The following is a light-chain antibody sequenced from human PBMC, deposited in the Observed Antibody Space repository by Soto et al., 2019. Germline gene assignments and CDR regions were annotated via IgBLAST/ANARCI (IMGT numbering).Light chain of an antibody. Sequence: EIVLTQSPGTLPLSPGERATLSCRASLSVASNYVAWYQQKPGQAPRLIIYAASGRATVIPDRFSGSGAGTYFTLTSSRLEPEDFAVYYCQQYGRAPWTFGQGTKVEIK. CDR1: LSVASNY. CDR3: QQYGRAPWT. V-gene: IGKV3-20*01. J-gene: IGKJ1*01. CDR2: AAS.